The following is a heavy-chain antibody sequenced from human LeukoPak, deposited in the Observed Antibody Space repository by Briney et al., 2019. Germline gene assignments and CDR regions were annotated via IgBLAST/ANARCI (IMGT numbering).Heavy chain of an antibody. V-gene: IGHV3-33*01. Sequence: SGGSLRLSCAASGFTFSSYGMHWVRQAPGKGLEWVAVIWYDGSNKYYADSVKGRFTISRDNSKNTLYLQMNSLRAEDTAVYYCARGPLSGWVRNWFDPWGQGTLATVSS. CDR1: GFTFSSYG. CDR3: ARGPLSGWVRNWFDP. D-gene: IGHD6-19*01. J-gene: IGHJ5*02. CDR2: IWYDGSNK.